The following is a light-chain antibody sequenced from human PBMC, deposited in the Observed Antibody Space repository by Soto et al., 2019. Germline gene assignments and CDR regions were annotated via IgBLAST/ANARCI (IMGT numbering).Light chain of an antibody. CDR3: QQRSNVIT. CDR2: DAS. V-gene: IGKV3-11*01. CDR1: QSVSGY. J-gene: IGKJ5*01. Sequence: EIVLTQSPSTLPLSPGERATLSCRASQSVSGYLAWYQQKPGQGPRLLIYDASYRATGVPARFSGSGSGTDFTLTISSLEPEDFAVYYCQQRSNVITFGQGTRLEIK.